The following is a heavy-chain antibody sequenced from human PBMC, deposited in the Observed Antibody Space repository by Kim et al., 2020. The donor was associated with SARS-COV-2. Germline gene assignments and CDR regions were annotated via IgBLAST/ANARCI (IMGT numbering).Heavy chain of an antibody. V-gene: IGHV4-34*01. D-gene: IGHD1-26*01. Sequence: SETLSLTCAVYGGSFSGYYWSWIRQPPGKGLEWIGEINHSGSTNYNPSLKSRVTISVDTSKNQFSLKLSSVTAADTAVYYCARGLLRRSSGSGYWGQGTL. CDR2: INHSGST. CDR1: GGSFSGYY. J-gene: IGHJ4*02. CDR3: ARGLLRRSSGSGY.